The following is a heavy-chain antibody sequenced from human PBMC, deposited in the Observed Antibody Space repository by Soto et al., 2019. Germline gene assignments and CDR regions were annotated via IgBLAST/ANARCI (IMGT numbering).Heavy chain of an antibody. CDR2: INSDGSST. CDR1: GFTFSSYW. Sequence: GGSLRLSCAASGFTFSSYWMHWVRQAPGKGLVWVSRINSDGSSTSYADSVKGRFTISRDNAKNTLYLQMNSLRAEDTAVYYCARGPYVSIAAADLWDYWGQGTLVTVSS. D-gene: IGHD6-13*01. V-gene: IGHV3-74*01. J-gene: IGHJ4*02. CDR3: ARGPYVSIAAADLWDY.